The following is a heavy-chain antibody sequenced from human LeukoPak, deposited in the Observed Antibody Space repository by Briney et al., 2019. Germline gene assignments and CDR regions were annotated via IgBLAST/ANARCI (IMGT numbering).Heavy chain of an antibody. CDR1: GFTFSSYG. J-gene: IGHJ4*02. Sequence: PGGSLRLPCAASGFTFSSYGMHWVRQAPGKGLEWVAFIRYDGSNKYYADSVKGRFTISRDNSKNTLYLQMNSLRAEDTAVYYCAKDGYYYGSGSYYPFDYWGQGTLVTVSS. V-gene: IGHV3-30*02. CDR2: IRYDGSNK. D-gene: IGHD3-10*01. CDR3: AKDGYYYGSGSYYPFDY.